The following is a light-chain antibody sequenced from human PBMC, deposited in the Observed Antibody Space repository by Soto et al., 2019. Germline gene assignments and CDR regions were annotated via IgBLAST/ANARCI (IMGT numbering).Light chain of an antibody. CDR2: GTS. J-gene: IGKJ5*01. V-gene: IGKV3-20*01. CDR3: QQYGSSPPIT. CDR1: QSVTSNY. Sequence: EIVLTQSPGTLSLSPGERATLSCRASQSVTSNYLGWYQQKPGQPPRLLIYGTSKRATGIPDRFSGGVSGTDFTLTISRLEPEDFALYYCQQYGSSPPITFGQGTRLEVK.